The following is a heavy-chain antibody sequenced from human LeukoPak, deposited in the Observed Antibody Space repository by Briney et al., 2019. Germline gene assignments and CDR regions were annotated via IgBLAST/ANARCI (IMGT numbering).Heavy chain of an antibody. CDR1: GYSFTTYW. CDR3: ARLDYFGSGSG. CDR2: IYPGDSDT. J-gene: IGHJ4*02. D-gene: IGHD3-10*01. V-gene: IGHV5-51*01. Sequence: GESLKISCRTSGYSFTTYWIGWVRQMPGKGLESMGIIYPGDSDTKYSPSFQGQVTISADKSISTAYLQWSSLKASDTAIYYCARLDYFGSGSGWGQGTLVTVSS.